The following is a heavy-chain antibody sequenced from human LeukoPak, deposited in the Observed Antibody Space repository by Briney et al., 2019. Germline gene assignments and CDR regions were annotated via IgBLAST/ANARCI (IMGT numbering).Heavy chain of an antibody. CDR2: FHYSGST. V-gene: IGHV4-39*07. J-gene: IGHJ4*02. CDR3: ARASHDYGDYSHFDY. D-gene: IGHD4-17*01. CDR1: GGSISSSSYY. Sequence: SETLSLTCTVSGGSISSSSYYWGWIRQPPGKGLEWIGSFHYSGSTYYNPSLKTRVTISVDKSKNQFSLKLSSVTAADTAVYYCARASHDYGDYSHFDYWGQGTLVTVSS.